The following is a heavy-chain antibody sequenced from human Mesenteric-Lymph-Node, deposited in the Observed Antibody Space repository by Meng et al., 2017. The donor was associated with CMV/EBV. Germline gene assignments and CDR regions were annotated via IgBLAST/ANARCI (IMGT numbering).Heavy chain of an antibody. CDR1: GFTFSDYY. J-gene: IGHJ4*02. D-gene: IGHD4-17*01. CDR2: ISGSTTYI. Sequence: ISCAASGFTFSDYYRTWIRQAPGKGLEWISYISGSTTYINYADSVKGRFTVSRDNAKNSLYLQMNSLRAEDTAVYYCARGDYELEYWGQGTLVTVSS. CDR3: ARGDYELEY. V-gene: IGHV3-11*06.